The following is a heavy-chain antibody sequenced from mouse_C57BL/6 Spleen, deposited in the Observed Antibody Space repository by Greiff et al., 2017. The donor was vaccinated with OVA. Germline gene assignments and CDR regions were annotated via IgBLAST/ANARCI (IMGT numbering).Heavy chain of an antibody. V-gene: IGHV1-55*01. J-gene: IGHJ4*01. Sequence: QVQLQQPGAELVKPGASVKMSCTASGYTFTSYCITWVKQRPGQGLEWIGDIYPGSGSTNYNETFKSKATLTVDTSSSTAYMQLSSLTSEDSAVYYCARGNGYGHYAIDDWGKGTSVTVSS. CDR3: ARGNGYGHYAIDD. CDR1: GYTFTSYC. D-gene: IGHD2-2*01. CDR2: IYPGSGST.